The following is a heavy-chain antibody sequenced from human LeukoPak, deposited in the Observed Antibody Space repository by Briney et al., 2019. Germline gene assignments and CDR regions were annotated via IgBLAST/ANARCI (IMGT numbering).Heavy chain of an antibody. CDR1: GGSISSGGYS. CDR2: IYHSGGT. J-gene: IGHJ4*02. CDR3: ARGEGRGSGSYYPYYFDY. Sequence: SETLSLTCAVSGGSISSGGYSWSWIRQPPGKGLEWIGYIYHSGGTYYNPSLKSRVTISVDRSKNQFSLKLSSVTAADTAVYYCARGEGRGSGSYYPYYFDYWGQGTLVTVSS. V-gene: IGHV4-30-2*01. D-gene: IGHD3-10*01.